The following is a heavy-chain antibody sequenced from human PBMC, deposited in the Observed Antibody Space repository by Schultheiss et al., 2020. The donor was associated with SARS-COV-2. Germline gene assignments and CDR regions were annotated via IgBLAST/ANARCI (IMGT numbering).Heavy chain of an antibody. Sequence: SETLSLTCTVSGGSISSGYYWGWIRQPPGKGLEWIGTIYHSGSTFYNPSLKSRVIISVDTSKNQFSLKLSSVTAADTAVYYCARVSTRQQLDFDIWGQGTMVTVPS. CDR1: GGSISSGYY. CDR2: IYHSGST. J-gene: IGHJ3*02. CDR3: ARVSTRQQLDFDI. V-gene: IGHV4-38-2*02. D-gene: IGHD6-13*01.